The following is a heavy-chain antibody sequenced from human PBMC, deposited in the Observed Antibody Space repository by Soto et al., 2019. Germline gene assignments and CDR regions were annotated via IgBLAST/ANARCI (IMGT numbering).Heavy chain of an antibody. CDR3: ARGASYYDFWSGYLGAFDI. CDR1: GYTFTSYD. V-gene: IGHV1-8*01. CDR2: MNPNSGNT. Sequence: ASVKVSCKASGYTFTSYDINWVRQATGQGLEWMGWMNPNSGNTGYAQKFQGRVTMTRNTPISTAYMELSSLRSEDTAVYYCARGASYYDFWSGYLGAFDIWGQGTMVTGSS. D-gene: IGHD3-3*01. J-gene: IGHJ3*02.